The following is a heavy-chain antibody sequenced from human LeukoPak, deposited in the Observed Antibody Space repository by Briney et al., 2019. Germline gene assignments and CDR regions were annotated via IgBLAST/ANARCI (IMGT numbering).Heavy chain of an antibody. CDR3: ARHVDDSSSWPPHYYYYGMDV. V-gene: IGHV4-34*01. Sequence: SETLSLTCAVYGGSFSGYFWSWIRQSPEKGLEWIGEINHGGSPDYNPSLKSRVTLSVDTSGNQFSLKLSSVTAADTAVYYCARHVDDSSSWPPHYYYYGMDVWGQGTTVTVSS. D-gene: IGHD6-13*01. CDR1: GGSFSGYF. J-gene: IGHJ6*02. CDR2: INHGGSP.